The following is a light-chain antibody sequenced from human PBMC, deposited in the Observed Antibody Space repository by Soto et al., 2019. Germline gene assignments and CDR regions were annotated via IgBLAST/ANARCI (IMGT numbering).Light chain of an antibody. CDR2: GAS. J-gene: IGKJ3*01. V-gene: IGKV3-20*01. CDR3: QHYCKFPLC. CDR1: PGTDATY. Sequence: EVVVTQSPGTLSLSPGERATLSCRASPGTDATYLAWYQQKPGQAPRLLIYGASSRATGIPDRFSGSGSRTDFALTFCVLEPEDCSRCYCQHYCKFPLCFGPGTRLVI.